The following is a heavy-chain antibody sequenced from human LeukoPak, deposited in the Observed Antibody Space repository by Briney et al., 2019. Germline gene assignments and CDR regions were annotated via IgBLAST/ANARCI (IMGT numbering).Heavy chain of an antibody. Sequence: RRSLRLSCAASGFTFSSYGMHWVRQAPGKGLEWVAVIWYDGSNKYYADSVKGRFTISRDNAKNSLYLQMNSLRAEDTAVYYCARDGYYFDYWGQGTLVTVSS. CDR1: GFTFSSYG. J-gene: IGHJ4*02. V-gene: IGHV3-33*01. CDR3: ARDGYYFDY. CDR2: IWYDGSNK.